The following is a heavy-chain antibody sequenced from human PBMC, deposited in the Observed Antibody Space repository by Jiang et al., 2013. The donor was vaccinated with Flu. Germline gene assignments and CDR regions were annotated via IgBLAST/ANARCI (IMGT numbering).Heavy chain of an antibody. J-gene: IGHJ4*02. V-gene: IGHV7-4-1*02. CDR2: INTNSGKP. Sequence: ELKKPGASVKVSCKASGYRFSSLGIAWMRQAPGQGLEWIGWINTNSGKPVYAQDFTGRFVFSLDTSVNTAYLHISDLKVGDSGIYYCARDNRVGGPTYDYWGQGTPVTVSS. CDR1: GYRFSSLG. D-gene: IGHD3-16*01. CDR3: ARDNRVGGPTYDY.